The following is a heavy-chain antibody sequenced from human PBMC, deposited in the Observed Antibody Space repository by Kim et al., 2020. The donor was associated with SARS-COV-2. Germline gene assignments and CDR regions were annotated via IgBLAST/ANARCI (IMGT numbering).Heavy chain of an antibody. V-gene: IGHV1-2*02. Sequence: ASVKVSCKASGYTFTGYYMHWVRQAPGQGLEWMGWINPNSGGTNYAQKFQGRVTMTRDTSISTAYMELSRLRSEDTAVYYCARDLGGDIFFGYSTFFDYWGQGTLVTVSS. CDR2: INPNSGGT. D-gene: IGHD3-9*01. CDR1: GYTFTGYY. J-gene: IGHJ4*02. CDR3: ARDLGGDIFFGYSTFFDY.